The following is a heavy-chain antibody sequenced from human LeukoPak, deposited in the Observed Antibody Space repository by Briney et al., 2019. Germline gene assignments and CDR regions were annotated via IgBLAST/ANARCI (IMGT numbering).Heavy chain of an antibody. Sequence: ASVKVSCKASGYTFTSYGISWVRQAPGQGLEWMGWISAYNGNTNYAQKLQGRVTMTTDTSTSTAYMELRSLRSDDTAVYYCARVLLGYCSSTSCYGSSVMGYYFDYWGQGTLVTVSS. CDR2: ISAYNGNT. CDR3: ARVLLGYCSSTSCYGSSVMGYYFDY. J-gene: IGHJ4*02. CDR1: GYTFTSYG. D-gene: IGHD2-2*01. V-gene: IGHV1-18*01.